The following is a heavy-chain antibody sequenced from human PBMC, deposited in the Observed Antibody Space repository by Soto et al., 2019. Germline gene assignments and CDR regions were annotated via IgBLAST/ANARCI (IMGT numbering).Heavy chain of an antibody. CDR1: GYTFTSYY. D-gene: IGHD1-7*01. Sequence: ASVKVSCKASGYTFTSYYMHWVRQAPGQGLEWMGIINPSDGSTKYSQKFQGRVTITRDTSASTAYMELSSLRSGDTAVYYCARYATGTDPYEGRDAFDIWGQGTMVTVSS. J-gene: IGHJ3*02. CDR2: INPSDGST. V-gene: IGHV1-46*01. CDR3: ARYATGTDPYEGRDAFDI.